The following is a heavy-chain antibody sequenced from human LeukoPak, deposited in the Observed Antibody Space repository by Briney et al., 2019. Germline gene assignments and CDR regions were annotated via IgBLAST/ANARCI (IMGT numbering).Heavy chain of an antibody. V-gene: IGHV4-31*03. CDR1: GGSISSGGYY. Sequence: PSETLSLTCTVSGGSISSGGYYWSWIRQHPGKGLEWIGYIYYSGSTYHNPSLKSRVTISVDTSKNQFSLKLSSVTAADTAVYYCARDLFYYDSSGSKAHYFDYWGQGTLVTVSS. CDR2: IYYSGST. D-gene: IGHD3-22*01. CDR3: ARDLFYYDSSGSKAHYFDY. J-gene: IGHJ4*02.